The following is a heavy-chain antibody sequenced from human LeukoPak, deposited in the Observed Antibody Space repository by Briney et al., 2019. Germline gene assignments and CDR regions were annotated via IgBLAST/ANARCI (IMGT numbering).Heavy chain of an antibody. D-gene: IGHD1-26*01. CDR1: GFTLSSHW. J-gene: IGHJ3*01. CDR3: ARSLRALCAFDF. V-gene: IGHV3-7*02. CDR2: IKQDGSET. Sequence: GGSLRLSCAASGFTLSSHWMYWVRQAPGKGLEWVANIKQDGSETYYVDSVKGRFTISRDNAENTLYLQMNSLRAEDTALYYCARSLRALCAFDFWGRGSMVTVSS.